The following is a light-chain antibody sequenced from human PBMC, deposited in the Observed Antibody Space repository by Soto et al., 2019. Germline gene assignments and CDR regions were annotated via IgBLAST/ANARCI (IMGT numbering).Light chain of an antibody. V-gene: IGKV1-17*01. CDR2: AAS. Sequence: DIQMTQSPSSLSASVGDRVTITCRASQGISNLLGWFQHKPGKAPKRLIYAASSLQGGVPSRFSGSGSGTEFTLTITGLQPEDFADYYCLQHNSYPYTFGQGTKLEIK. CDR1: QGISNL. CDR3: LQHNSYPYT. J-gene: IGKJ2*01.